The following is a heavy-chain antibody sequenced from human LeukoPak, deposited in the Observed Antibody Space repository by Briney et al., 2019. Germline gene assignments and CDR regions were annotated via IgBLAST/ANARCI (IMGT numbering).Heavy chain of an antibody. V-gene: IGHV1-24*01. CDR3: ATDLRGYYDSSYDAFDI. CDR1: GYTLTELS. Sequence: ASAKVSCKVSGYTLTELSMHWVRQAPGKGLEWMGGFDPEDGETIYAQKFQGRVTMTEDTSTDTAYMELSSLRSEDTAVYYCATDLRGYYDSSYDAFDIWGQGTMVTVSS. J-gene: IGHJ3*02. CDR2: FDPEDGET. D-gene: IGHD3-22*01.